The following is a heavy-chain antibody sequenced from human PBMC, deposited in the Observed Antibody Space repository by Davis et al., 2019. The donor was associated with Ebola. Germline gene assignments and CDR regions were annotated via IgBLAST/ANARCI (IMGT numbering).Heavy chain of an antibody. CDR2: ISTNGENT. D-gene: IGHD2-15*01. Sequence: GESLKISCSASGFTFSSYAMHWVRQAPGKGLESVSRISTNGENTYYAESVKGRFTISRDNSKDTLYLHMRSLRTEDTAVYYCVKDRFTVVVVHGGFDYWGQGTLVTVSP. V-gene: IGHV3-64D*06. CDR1: GFTFSSYA. J-gene: IGHJ4*02. CDR3: VKDRFTVVVVHGGFDY.